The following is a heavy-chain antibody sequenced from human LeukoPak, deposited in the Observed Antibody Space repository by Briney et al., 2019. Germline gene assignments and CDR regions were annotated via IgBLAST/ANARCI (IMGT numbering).Heavy chain of an antibody. J-gene: IGHJ3*02. Sequence: ASVKVSCKASGYTFAGYYIHWVRQAPGQGLEWMGWINPNSGGTNYAQKFQGRVTMTRDTSISTAYMELSRLRSDDTAVYYCARATWAIAAAGIYYAFDIWGQGTMVTVSS. CDR2: INPNSGGT. D-gene: IGHD6-13*01. CDR1: GYTFAGYY. V-gene: IGHV1-2*02. CDR3: ARATWAIAAAGIYYAFDI.